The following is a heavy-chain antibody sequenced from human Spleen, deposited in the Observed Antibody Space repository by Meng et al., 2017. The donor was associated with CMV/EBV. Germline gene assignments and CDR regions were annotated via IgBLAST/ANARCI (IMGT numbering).Heavy chain of an antibody. Sequence: GPGMGKPSETLSLTGAVCGGSFSVYYWSWIRQPPGKGLEWIGEINHSGSTNYNPSLKSRVTISVDTSKNQLFLRLSSVTAADTAVYYCARVFYDDSSGYYPPRGYYFDYWGQGTLVTVSS. CDR3: ARVFYDDSSGYYPPRGYYFDY. V-gene: IGHV4-34*01. J-gene: IGHJ4*02. CDR2: INHSGST. D-gene: IGHD3-22*01. CDR1: GGSFSVYY.